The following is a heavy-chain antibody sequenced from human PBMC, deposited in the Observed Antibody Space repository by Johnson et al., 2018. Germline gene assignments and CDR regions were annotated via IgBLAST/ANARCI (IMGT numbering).Heavy chain of an antibody. CDR1: GFTFSNYA. V-gene: IGHV3-23*04. CDR3: AKRMSPTTLRWEGFDV. CDR2: IGGSGSSP. D-gene: IGHD2-2*01. Sequence: VQLVESGGGLVKPGGSLRLSCAASGFTFSNYAMIWVCQAPGEGLDWVSAIGGSGSSPFYADSVKGRFTISRDNSKNALYRQMNNLRADDTAVYDCAKRMSPTTLRWEGFDVWGQGTMVAVAS. J-gene: IGHJ3*01.